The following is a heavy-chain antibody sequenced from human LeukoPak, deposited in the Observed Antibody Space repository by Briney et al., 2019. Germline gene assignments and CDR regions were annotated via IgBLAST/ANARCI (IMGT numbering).Heavy chain of an antibody. CDR3: ARELGYYFDY. CDR1: GFTFSSSA. J-gene: IGHJ4*02. CDR2: ISSGSSTI. D-gene: IGHD1-26*01. Sequence: PGGSLRLSCAASGFTFSSSAMTWVRQAPGEGLEWVSYISSGSSTIYYADSVKGRFTVSRDNAKNSVYLQVNSLRDEDTAVYYCARELGYYFDYWGQGTLVTVSS. V-gene: IGHV3-48*02.